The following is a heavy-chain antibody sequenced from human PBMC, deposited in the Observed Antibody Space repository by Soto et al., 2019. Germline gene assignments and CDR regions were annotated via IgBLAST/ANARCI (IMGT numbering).Heavy chain of an antibody. V-gene: IGHV3-48*01. J-gene: IGHJ5*02. CDR2: ISSSSSTI. CDR3: ARGPTTRVKDWFDP. Sequence: EVQLVESGGGLVQPGGSLRLSCAASGFTFSSYSMNWVPQAPGKGLEWVSYISSSSSTIYYADSVKGRFTISRDNAKNSLYLQMNSLRAEDTAVYYCARGPTTRVKDWFDPWGQGTLVTVSS. D-gene: IGHD4-17*01. CDR1: GFTFSSYS.